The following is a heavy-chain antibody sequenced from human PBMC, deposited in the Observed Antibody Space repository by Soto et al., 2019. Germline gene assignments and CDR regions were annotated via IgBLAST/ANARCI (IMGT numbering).Heavy chain of an antibody. V-gene: IGHV1-69*01. CDR2: FVPLVGTA. D-gene: IGHD1-26*01. Sequence: QVQLVQSGAEVKKPGSSVKVSCKASGGTFSSYSITWVRQAPGQGLEWMGGFVPLVGTANYAQKFQGRLTITAGESASTAYMDLSSLRSDDTAIYYCAIVSNYSGEFEFWGQGSLVTVSS. CDR3: AIVSNYSGEFEF. J-gene: IGHJ4*02. CDR1: GGTFSSYS.